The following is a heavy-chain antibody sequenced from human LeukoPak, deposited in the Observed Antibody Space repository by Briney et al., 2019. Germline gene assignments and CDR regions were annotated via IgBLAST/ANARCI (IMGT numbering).Heavy chain of an antibody. CDR2: ISESGDNT. D-gene: IGHD1-26*01. Sequence: SGGSLRLSCAASGFTFSNYAMSWVRQAPGKGLEWVSIISESGDNTYYADSVKGRFTISRDNSKNTLYLQISSLRAEDTAVHYCAINKGQWELFAYWGQGTLVTVSS. V-gene: IGHV3-23*01. J-gene: IGHJ4*02. CDR3: AINKGQWELFAY. CDR1: GFTFSNYA.